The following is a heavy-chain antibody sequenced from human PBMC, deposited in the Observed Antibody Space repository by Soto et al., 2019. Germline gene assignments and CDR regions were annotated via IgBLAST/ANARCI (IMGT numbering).Heavy chain of an antibody. Sequence: GVSLRLSCAASGFTFSSYGMHWVRQASGKGLEWVAVISYDGSNKYYADSVKGRFTISRDNSKNTLYLQMNSLRAEDTAVYYCAKSLAYCSSTSCYGYYGMDVWGQGTTVTVSS. CDR3: AKSLAYCSSTSCYGYYGMDV. CDR1: GFTFSSYG. J-gene: IGHJ6*02. D-gene: IGHD2-2*01. V-gene: IGHV3-30*18. CDR2: ISYDGSNK.